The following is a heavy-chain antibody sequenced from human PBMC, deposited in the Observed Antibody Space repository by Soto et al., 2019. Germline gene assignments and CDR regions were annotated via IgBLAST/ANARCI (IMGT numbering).Heavy chain of an antibody. Sequence: GGSLRLSCAASGFTFSSYTMNWVRQAPGKGLEWVSSIGADGLTTVYADSVKGRFTISRDNSKNTLYVQMDSLRAEDTAIYYCARRDGYSKGPFDYWGQGTLVTVSS. CDR3: ARRDGYSKGPFDY. V-gene: IGHV3-23*01. J-gene: IGHJ4*02. D-gene: IGHD4-4*01. CDR2: IGADGLTT. CDR1: GFTFSSYT.